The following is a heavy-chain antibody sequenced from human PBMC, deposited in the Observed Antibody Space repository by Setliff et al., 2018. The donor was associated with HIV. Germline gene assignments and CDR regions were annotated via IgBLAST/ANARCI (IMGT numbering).Heavy chain of an antibody. CDR1: GHTFTNVD. V-gene: IGHV1-8*01. CDR3: ARGKGVGGVIITGGLDV. CDR2: MNPNSGVS. D-gene: IGHD3-10*01. Sequence: EASVKVSCKASGHTFTNVDIHWLRRATGQGLEWMGWMNPNSGVSGYGQKFQGRVTMTRDTSISTAYMELSSLTSEDTAVYYCARGKGVGGVIITGGLDVWGKGTTVTVSS. J-gene: IGHJ6*04.